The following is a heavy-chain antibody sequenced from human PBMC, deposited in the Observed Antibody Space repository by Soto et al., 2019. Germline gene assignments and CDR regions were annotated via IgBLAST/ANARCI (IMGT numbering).Heavy chain of an antibody. CDR3: ATRITVFGLLIPPFDP. J-gene: IGHJ5*02. CDR1: GGSISSSDW. CDR2: IYHGGGT. Sequence: SETLSLTCAVSGGSISSSDWWTWVRQAPGKGLEWIGKIYHGGGTNYSPSLKSRVTISIDKSKNHFSLRLSSVTAADTAIYYCATRITVFGLLIPPFDPWGQGTQVTVSS. V-gene: IGHV4-4*02. D-gene: IGHD3-3*01.